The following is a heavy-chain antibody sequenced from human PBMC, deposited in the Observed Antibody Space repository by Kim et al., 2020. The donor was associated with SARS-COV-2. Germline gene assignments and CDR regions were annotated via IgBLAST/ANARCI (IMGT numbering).Heavy chain of an antibody. D-gene: IGHD3-22*01. CDR1: GFTFSDHY. Sequence: GRSLRLSCAASGFTFSDHYMDWVRQAPGKGLEWVGRSRNKANSYTTEYAASVKGRFTISRDDSRNSLYLQMNSLKTEDTAVYYCAKNYDASSGYYYFDY. CDR2: SRNKANSYTT. J-gene: IGHJ4*01. CDR3: AKNYDASSGYYYFDY. V-gene: IGHV3-72*01.